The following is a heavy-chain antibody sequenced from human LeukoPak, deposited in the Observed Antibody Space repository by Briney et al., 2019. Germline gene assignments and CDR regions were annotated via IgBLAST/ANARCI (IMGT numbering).Heavy chain of an antibody. D-gene: IGHD6-19*01. CDR1: GGSFSGYY. J-gene: IGHJ4*02. CDR2: INHSGST. Sequence: SETLSLTCAVYGGSFSGYYWSWIRQPPGKGLEWIGEINHSGSTNYNPSLKSRVTISVDTSKNQFSLKLSSVTVADTAVYYCASYEYSSGWYYFDYWGQGTLVTVSS. V-gene: IGHV4-34*01. CDR3: ASYEYSSGWYYFDY.